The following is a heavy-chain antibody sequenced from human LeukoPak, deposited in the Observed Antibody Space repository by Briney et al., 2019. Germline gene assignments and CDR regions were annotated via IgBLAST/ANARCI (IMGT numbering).Heavy chain of an antibody. J-gene: IGHJ3*01. CDR2: IYYSGNT. D-gene: IGHD6-19*01. CDR3: ATYPKAYSSGWTALDF. CDR1: GYSISSGYH. Sequence: PSETLSLTCTVSGYSISSGYHWGWLRQPPGKGLEWIGSIYYSGNTYYNPSLKSRVTISVYTSRSQFSLKLSSVTAADTAVYYCATYPKAYSSGWTALDFWGQGTMVTVFS. V-gene: IGHV4-38-2*02.